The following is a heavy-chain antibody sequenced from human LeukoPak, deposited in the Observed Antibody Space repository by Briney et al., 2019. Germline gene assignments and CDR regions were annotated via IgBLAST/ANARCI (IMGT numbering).Heavy chain of an antibody. CDR1: GGSISSSSYY. CDR3: ARGLRSSWYTYPDY. D-gene: IGHD6-13*01. J-gene: IGHJ4*02. Sequence: SETLSLTCTVSGGSISSSSYYWGWIRQPPGKGLEWIGSIYYSGSTYYNPSLKSRVTISVDTSKNQFSLKLSSVTAADTAVYYCARGLRSSWYTYPDYWGQGTLVTVSS. V-gene: IGHV4-39*07. CDR2: IYYSGST.